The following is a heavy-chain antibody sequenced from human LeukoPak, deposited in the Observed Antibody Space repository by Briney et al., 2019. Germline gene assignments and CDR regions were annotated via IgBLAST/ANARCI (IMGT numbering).Heavy chain of an antibody. Sequence: SQTLSLTCTVSGGSISSGSYYWSWIRQPAGKGLEWIGRIYTSGTTHYNPSLKSRVTMSVDTSKNQFSLKLSSVTAADTAVYYCARLSTVTTSFDYWGQGTLVTVSS. D-gene: IGHD4-17*01. CDR1: GGSISSGSYY. CDR2: IYTSGTT. J-gene: IGHJ4*02. V-gene: IGHV4-61*02. CDR3: ARLSTVTTSFDY.